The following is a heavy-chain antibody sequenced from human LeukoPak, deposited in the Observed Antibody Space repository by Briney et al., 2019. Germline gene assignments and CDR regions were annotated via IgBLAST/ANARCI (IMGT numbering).Heavy chain of an antibody. D-gene: IGHD7-27*01. V-gene: IGHV3-21*04. Sequence: GGSLTLPCAASGFTFSSYSMNWVRQAPGKGLEWVSSISSSSSYIYYADPEKSRLTISRENAKNSLYLQLNSLRAEDSAVYYCAKDAIPGNSIWDYFANWREGTVVSVS. CDR1: GFTFSSYS. J-gene: IGHJ4*02. CDR2: ISSSSSYI. CDR3: AKDAIPGNSIWDYFAN.